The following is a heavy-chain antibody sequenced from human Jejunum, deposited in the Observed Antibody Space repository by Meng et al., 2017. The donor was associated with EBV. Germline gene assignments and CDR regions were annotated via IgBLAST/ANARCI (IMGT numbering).Heavy chain of an antibody. CDR2: INPGNGET. CDR1: GYTFTNYP. CDR3: ASRPGFNIGPFDY. J-gene: IGHJ4*02. D-gene: IGHD3/OR15-3a*01. V-gene: IGHV1-3*01. Sequence: VQLGQSGAEVKKPGASVKLSCKASGYTFTNYPIHWVRQAPGQRPEWMGCINPGNGETEFSQKFQGRVTITRDTSATTAYMELTSLRSEDTAVYYCASRPGFNIGPFDYWGQGTLVTVS.